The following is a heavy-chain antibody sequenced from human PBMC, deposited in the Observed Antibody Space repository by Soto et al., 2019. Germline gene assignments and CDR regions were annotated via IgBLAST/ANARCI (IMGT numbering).Heavy chain of an antibody. CDR1: GLTFSSYW. V-gene: IGHV3-9*01. D-gene: IGHD4-17*01. CDR3: AKDMKWGGMTTIHYFDS. Sequence: SLRLSCAASGLTFSSYWMHWVRQAPGKGLVWVSRISSNSETINYADSVKGRFTISRDNAKNSLFLQMNSLRPEDTALYYCAKDMKWGGMTTIHYFDSWGQGTLVTVSS. CDR2: ISSNSETI. J-gene: IGHJ4*02.